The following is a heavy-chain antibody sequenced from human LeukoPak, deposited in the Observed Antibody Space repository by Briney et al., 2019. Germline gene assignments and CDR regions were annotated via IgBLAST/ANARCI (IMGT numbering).Heavy chain of an antibody. D-gene: IGHD2/OR15-2a*01. CDR3: AKYVSAQGPPYALDV. J-gene: IGHJ6*02. CDR1: EFTFSSYA. V-gene: IGHV3-23*01. Sequence: PGGSLRLSCAASEFTFSSYAMQWVRQAPGKGLEWVSGINVSGGSTWYADSVKGRFTISRDNSKNTLYLQMNSLRAEDTAVYYCAKYVSAQGPPYALDVWGQGTTVTVSS. CDR2: INVSGGST.